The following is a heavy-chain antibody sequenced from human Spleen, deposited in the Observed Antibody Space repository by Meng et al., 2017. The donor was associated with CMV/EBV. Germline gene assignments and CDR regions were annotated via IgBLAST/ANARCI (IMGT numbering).Heavy chain of an antibody. CDR3: ARMYSSSSGVDY. D-gene: IGHD6-6*01. CDR1: GYTFTGYY. Sequence: ASVKVSCKASGYTFTGYYLHWVRQAPEQGLEWMGWINPHNGGSNSAQKFQDRITMTRDTSISTAYMELGSLRSDDTAVYYCARMYSSSSGVDYWGQGTLVTVSS. J-gene: IGHJ4*02. CDR2: INPHNGGS. V-gene: IGHV1-2*02.